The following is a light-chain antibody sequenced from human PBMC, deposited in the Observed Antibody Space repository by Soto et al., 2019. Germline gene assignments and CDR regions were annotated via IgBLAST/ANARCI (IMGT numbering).Light chain of an antibody. CDR1: QSVSTN. CDR2: GAT. Sequence: EIVMTQSPATLSVSPGERATLSCRASQSVSTNLAWYQQKPGQAPRLLILGATTRATGIPVRFSGSGSGRQFTLIINSLQSEDFAVYYCHQYNDGPGGTFGQGNKM. V-gene: IGKV3-15*01. J-gene: IGKJ1*01. CDR3: HQYNDGPGGT.